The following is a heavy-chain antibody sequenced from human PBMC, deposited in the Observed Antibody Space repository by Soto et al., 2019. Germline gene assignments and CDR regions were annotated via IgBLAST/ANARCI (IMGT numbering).Heavy chain of an antibody. J-gene: IGHJ5*02. CDR2: IIPIFGTA. CDR3: AREPHHNKWFDP. CDR1: GVTFSGYA. V-gene: IGHV1-69*06. Sequence: SVKVSCSSSGVTFSGYAIRLVRQAPGQGLEWMGGIIPIFGTANYAQKFQGRVTITADKSTSTAYMELSSLRSEDTAVYYCAREPHHNKWFDPWGQGTLVTVSS.